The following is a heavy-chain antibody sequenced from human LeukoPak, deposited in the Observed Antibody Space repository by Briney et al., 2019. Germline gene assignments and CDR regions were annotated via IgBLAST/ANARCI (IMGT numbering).Heavy chain of an antibody. CDR3: ARASTTVPNLLYH. J-gene: IGHJ1*01. CDR2: IKGDGSST. V-gene: IGHV3-74*01. Sequence: PGGSLRLSCAASGFPFSTYWMHWVRQAPGKGLVWVARIKGDGSSTIYADSVKGRFTISRDNSKNTLYLQTSSLRAEDTAVYYCARASTTVPNLLYHWGRGNLVTVSS. D-gene: IGHD4-17*01. CDR1: GFPFSTYW.